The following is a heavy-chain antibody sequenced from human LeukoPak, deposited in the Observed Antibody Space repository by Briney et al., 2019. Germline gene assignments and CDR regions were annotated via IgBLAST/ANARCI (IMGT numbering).Heavy chain of an antibody. CDR1: GYTFTSYG. D-gene: IGHD3-22*01. Sequence: ASVKVSCKASGYTFTSYGISWVRQAPGQGLEWMGWISAYNGNTNYAQKLQGRVTMTTDTSTSTAYMELRSLRSDDTAVYYCARVAQVWDYYDSSGYYSFDYWGQGTLVTVSS. V-gene: IGHV1-18*01. CDR2: ISAYNGNT. CDR3: ARVAQVWDYYDSSGYYSFDY. J-gene: IGHJ4*02.